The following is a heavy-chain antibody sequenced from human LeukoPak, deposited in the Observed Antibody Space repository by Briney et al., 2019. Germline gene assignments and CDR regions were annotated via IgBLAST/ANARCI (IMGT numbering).Heavy chain of an antibody. CDR2: ISSSGSTI. V-gene: IGHV3-48*03. CDR1: GFTFGDHA. D-gene: IGHD4-17*01. J-gene: IGHJ3*02. Sequence: GGSLRLSCTASGFTFGDHAMNWVRQAPGKGLEWVSYISSSGSTIYYADSVKGRFTISRDNAKNSLYLQMNSLRAEDTAVYYCARDPADYGDFAFDIWGQGTMVTVSS. CDR3: ARDPADYGDFAFDI.